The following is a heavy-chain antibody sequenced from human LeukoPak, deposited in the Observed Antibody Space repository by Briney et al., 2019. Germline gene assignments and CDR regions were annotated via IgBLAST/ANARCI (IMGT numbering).Heavy chain of an antibody. CDR1: GLTFSRSA. CDR3: VKGRISEDGLDF. Sequence: GGSLRLSCAASGLTFSRSAMTWVRQTPGKGLDWVSSINSSGNTYYADSVKGRFTISRDNSKNMLYLQMNSLRAEDTAVYYCVKGRISEDGLDFWGQGTLVTVSS. CDR2: INSSGNT. D-gene: IGHD6-13*01. V-gene: IGHV3-23*01. J-gene: IGHJ4*02.